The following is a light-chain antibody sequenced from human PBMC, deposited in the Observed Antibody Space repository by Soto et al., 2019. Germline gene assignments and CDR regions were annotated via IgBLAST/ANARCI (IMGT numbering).Light chain of an antibody. CDR1: QGLSSY. V-gene: IGKV1-9*01. Sequence: IQLTPSPSSLSASVGDRVTITCRASQGLSSYLAWYQQKPGKAPKLLIYAASTLQTGVPSRFSGSESGTDFTLTISSLQSEDFAVYYCQQYNNWPRTFGQGTKVDIK. CDR3: QQYNNWPRT. CDR2: AAS. J-gene: IGKJ1*01.